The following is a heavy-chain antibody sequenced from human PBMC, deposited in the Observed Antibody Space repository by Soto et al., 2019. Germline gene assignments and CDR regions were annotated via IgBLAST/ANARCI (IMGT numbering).Heavy chain of an antibody. V-gene: IGHV3-74*01. CDR3: ARDGGYGTPFDY. D-gene: IGHD5-12*01. Sequence: EVPLVQSGGGLVEPGGSLRLSCAASGFAFSSYWLHWVRQAPGKGLMMVSRITGDGTNTAYATSVKGRFTISRDNAKNMVYLQMDSLKAEDTAVYYCARDGGYGTPFDYWGQGALVTVSS. CDR1: GFAFSSYW. J-gene: IGHJ4*02. CDR2: ITGDGTNT.